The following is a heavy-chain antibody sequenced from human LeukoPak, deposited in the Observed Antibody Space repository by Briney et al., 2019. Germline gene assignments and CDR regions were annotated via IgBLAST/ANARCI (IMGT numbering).Heavy chain of an antibody. D-gene: IGHD6-13*01. CDR3: ARDKRTAAGTFGY. J-gene: IGHJ4*02. Sequence: GGSLRLSCAASGFTFSSYSMNWVRQAPGKGLEWVSSISSSSSYIYYADSVKGRFTISRDNAKNSLYLQMNSLRAEDTAVYYCARDKRTAAGTFGYWGQGTLVTVSS. CDR2: ISSSSSYI. CDR1: GFTFSSYS. V-gene: IGHV3-21*01.